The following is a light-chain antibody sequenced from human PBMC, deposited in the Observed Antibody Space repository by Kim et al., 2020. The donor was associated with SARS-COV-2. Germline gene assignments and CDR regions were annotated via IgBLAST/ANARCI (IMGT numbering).Light chain of an antibody. CDR2: EAS. V-gene: IGKV1-5*03. CDR3: QQYNLYPWT. Sequence: ASVGGRVTITCRASQSASRWLAWYQQKAGKAPTLLIYEASKLKSGVPSRFSGSGSGTEFTLTISSLQSDDFATYFCQQYNLYPWTFGQGTKVDIK. CDR1: QSASRW. J-gene: IGKJ1*01.